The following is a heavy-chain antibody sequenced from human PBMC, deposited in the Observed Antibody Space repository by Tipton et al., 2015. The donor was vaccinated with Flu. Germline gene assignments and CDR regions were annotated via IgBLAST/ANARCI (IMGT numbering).Heavy chain of an antibody. V-gene: IGHV4-38-2*02. CDR3: ARVAYFYDTSGYRFDAFDV. CDR2: IHHRGST. Sequence: TLSLTCTVSGDSLTNGRYWDWVRQPPGKGLEWIGNIHHRGSTYYSPSLKSRVTISMDTSKNQFSLTLISVTAADTAIYYCARVAYFYDTSGYRFDAFDVWGQGTMVTVSS. D-gene: IGHD3-22*01. J-gene: IGHJ3*01. CDR1: GDSLTNGRY.